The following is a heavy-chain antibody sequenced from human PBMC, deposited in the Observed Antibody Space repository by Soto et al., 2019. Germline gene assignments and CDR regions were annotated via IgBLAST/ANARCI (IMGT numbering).Heavy chain of an antibody. Sequence: PSETLSLTCAVSGYSISSSNWWGWIRQPPGKGLEWIGYIYYSGSTYYNPSLKSRVTMSVDTSRNQFSLKLSSVSAVDMGVYYCARLKVVAAASNRCYGMDVWGQGTTVTVSS. CDR1: GYSISSSNW. J-gene: IGHJ6*02. CDR2: IYYSGST. D-gene: IGHD2-15*01. CDR3: ARLKVVAAASNRCYGMDV. V-gene: IGHV4-28*01.